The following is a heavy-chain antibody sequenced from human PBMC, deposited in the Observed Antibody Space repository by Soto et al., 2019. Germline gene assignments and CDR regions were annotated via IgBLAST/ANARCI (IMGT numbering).Heavy chain of an antibody. CDR1: GFTFSTYW. D-gene: IGHD5-18*01. Sequence: EGQLVESGGGLVQPGGSLRLSCAASGFTFSTYWMSWVRQAPGKGLEWVANINQDGSEMYFADSVKGRFIISRDNAKTSLYLQMNSLRAEDTAVYFCAREVLGNSGYTWFHPWGQGTLVTVSS. V-gene: IGHV3-7*01. J-gene: IGHJ5*02. CDR2: INQDGSEM. CDR3: AREVLGNSGYTWFHP.